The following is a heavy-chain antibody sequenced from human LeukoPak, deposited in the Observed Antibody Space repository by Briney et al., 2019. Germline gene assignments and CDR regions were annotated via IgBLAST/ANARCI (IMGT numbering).Heavy chain of an antibody. D-gene: IGHD3-3*01. V-gene: IGHV3-30-3*01. CDR1: GFTFSSYA. CDR2: ISYDGSNK. J-gene: IGHJ5*02. Sequence: PGGSLRLSCAASGFTFSSYAMHWVRQAPGKGLEGVAVISYDGSNKYYADSVKGRFTISRDNSKNTLYLQMNSLRAEETAVYYCARTSVTYYDFWSGYSGWFDPWGQGTLVTVSS. CDR3: ARTSVTYYDFWSGYSGWFDP.